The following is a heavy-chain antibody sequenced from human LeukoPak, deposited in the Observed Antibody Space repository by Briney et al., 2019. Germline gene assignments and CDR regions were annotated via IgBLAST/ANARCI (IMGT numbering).Heavy chain of an antibody. CDR2: IIPIFGTA. CDR1: GGTFSSYA. CDR3: ARAIPPYYDILTGYYGDHYFDY. J-gene: IGHJ4*02. D-gene: IGHD3-9*01. Sequence: ASVKVSCKASGGTFSSYANSWVRQAPGQGLEWMGGIIPIFGTANYAQKFQGRVTITADESTSTAYMELSSLRSEDTAVYYCARAIPPYYDILTGYYGDHYFDYWGQGTLVTVSS. V-gene: IGHV1-69*13.